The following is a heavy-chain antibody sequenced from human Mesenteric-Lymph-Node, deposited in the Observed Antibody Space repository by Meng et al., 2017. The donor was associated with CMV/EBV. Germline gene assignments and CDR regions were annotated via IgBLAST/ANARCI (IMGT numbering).Heavy chain of an antibody. CDR3: ARASIVATTELDY. Sequence: ASVKVSCKASGYTFTNNGISWVRQAPGQGLEWRGWISAYNGNTNYAQKLQGRVTMTTDTSTSTAYMELRSLRSDDTAVYYCARASIVATTELDYWGQGTLVTVPQ. V-gene: IGHV1-18*04. J-gene: IGHJ4*02. CDR2: ISAYNGNT. CDR1: GYTFTNNG. D-gene: IGHD5-12*01.